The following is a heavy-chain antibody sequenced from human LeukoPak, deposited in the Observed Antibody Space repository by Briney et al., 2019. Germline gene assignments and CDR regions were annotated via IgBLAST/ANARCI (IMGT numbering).Heavy chain of an antibody. D-gene: IGHD3-16*01. J-gene: IGHJ4*02. CDR3: PKAGRFGVFGAPYYFDY. CDR1: GFTFDVYA. CDR2: ISWNSGSI. V-gene: IGHV3-9*01. Sequence: QPGRSLRLSCAASGFTFDVYAMHWVRQAPGKGLERVSGISWNSGSIGYADSVKGRFTISRDNAKNSLYLQMNSLRAEDTALYYGPKAGRFGVFGAPYYFDYWGQETLVTVSS.